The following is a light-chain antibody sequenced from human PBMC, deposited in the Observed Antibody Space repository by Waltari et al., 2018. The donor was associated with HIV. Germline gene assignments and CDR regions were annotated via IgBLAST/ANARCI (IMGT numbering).Light chain of an antibody. CDR3: GTWDSSLSAVV. V-gene: IGLV1-51*01. Sequence: QSVLTQPPSVSAAPGQKVTISCSGRNSNLGNNYVSWYQQIPGTAPKLHIYENNKRPSGIPDRFSGSKSDTSATLGITGLQTGDEADYRCGTWDSSLSAVVFGGGTKLTVL. J-gene: IGLJ3*02. CDR1: NSNLGNNY. CDR2: ENN.